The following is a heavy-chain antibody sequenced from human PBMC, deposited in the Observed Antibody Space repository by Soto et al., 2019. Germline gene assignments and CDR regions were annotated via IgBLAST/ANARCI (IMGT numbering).Heavy chain of an antibody. V-gene: IGHV4-31*03. D-gene: IGHD3-22*01. CDR1: GGSMSNRYYY. Sequence: QVQLQESGPGLVKPSQTLSLTCTVSGGSMSNRYYYWSWVRQNPGQGLEWIGHIFHSGRTYYNPYLKSRVSISGDTSKNQYSLNLNSLTAADTAVYYCARRLEVSLDSFDSWGQGIPVTVSS. CDR2: IFHSGRT. CDR3: ARRLEVSLDSFDS. J-gene: IGHJ4*02.